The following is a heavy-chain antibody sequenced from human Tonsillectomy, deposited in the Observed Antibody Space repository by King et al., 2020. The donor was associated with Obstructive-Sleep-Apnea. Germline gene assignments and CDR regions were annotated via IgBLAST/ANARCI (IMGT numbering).Heavy chain of an antibody. D-gene: IGHD2-2*01. V-gene: IGHV5-51*01. J-gene: IGHJ3*02. CDR2: IYLGDSDT. Sequence: QLVQSGAEVKKPGESLKISCEGSGYDFTHYWIGWVRQMPGKGLESMGIIYLGDSDTRYSPSFQGQVTISVDTSITPAYLQWNSLKASDTATYYCAVYLGPFEIWGQGTMVTVSS. CDR1: GYDFTHYW. CDR3: AVYLGPFEI.